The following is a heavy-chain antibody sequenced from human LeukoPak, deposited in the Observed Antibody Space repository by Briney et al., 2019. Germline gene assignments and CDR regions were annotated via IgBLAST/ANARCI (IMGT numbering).Heavy chain of an antibody. CDR3: ARDPRDSSGYYYSDY. J-gene: IGHJ4*02. Sequence: SVKVSCKASGGTFSSYAISWVRQAPGQGLEWMGGIIPIFGTANYAQKFRGRVTITADESTSTAYMELSSLRSEDTAVYYCARDPRDSSGYYYSDYWGQGTLVTVSS. CDR1: GGTFSSYA. CDR2: IIPIFGTA. D-gene: IGHD3-22*01. V-gene: IGHV1-69*13.